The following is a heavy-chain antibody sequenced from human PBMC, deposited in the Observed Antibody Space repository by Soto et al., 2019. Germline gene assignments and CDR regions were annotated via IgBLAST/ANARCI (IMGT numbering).Heavy chain of an antibody. CDR2: ISDSGDLT. CDR1: EFTFSTYA. V-gene: IGHV3-23*01. CDR3: GRGSGPRGRPY. D-gene: IGHD6-25*01. J-gene: IGHJ4*02. Sequence: GGSLRLSCAASEFTFSTYAMTWVRQAPGRGLQWVATISDSGDLTYYADSVKGRFTISRDNSKNTVYLEMNSLRAEDTAVYYCGRGSGPRGRPYWGQGILVTVSS.